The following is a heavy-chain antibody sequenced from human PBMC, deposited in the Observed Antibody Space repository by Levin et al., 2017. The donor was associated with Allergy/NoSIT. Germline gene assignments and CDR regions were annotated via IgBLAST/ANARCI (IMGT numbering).Heavy chain of an antibody. V-gene: IGHV4-34*01. Sequence: PSETLSLTCAVYGGSFSGYYWSWIRQPPGKGLEWIGEINHSGSTNYNPSLKSRVTISVDTSKNQFSLKLSSVTAADTAVYYCARRGVWGSRIDYWGQGTLVTVSS. CDR3: ARRGVWGSRIDY. CDR1: GGSFSGYY. CDR2: INHSGST. J-gene: IGHJ4*02. D-gene: IGHD3-16*01.